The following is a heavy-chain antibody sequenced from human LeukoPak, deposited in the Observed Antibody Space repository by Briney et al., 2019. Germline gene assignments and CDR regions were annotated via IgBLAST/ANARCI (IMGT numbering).Heavy chain of an antibody. CDR3: AKLQMTTVAGGFDY. V-gene: IGHV3-30*18. D-gene: IGHD4-23*01. CDR1: GFTFSSYG. J-gene: IGHJ4*02. CDR2: ISYDGGNK. Sequence: GGSLRLSCAASGFTFSSYGMHWVRQAPGKGLEWVAVISYDGGNKYYADSVKGRFTISRDNSKNTLYLQMNSLRAEDTAVYYCAKLQMTTVAGGFDYWGQGTLVTVSS.